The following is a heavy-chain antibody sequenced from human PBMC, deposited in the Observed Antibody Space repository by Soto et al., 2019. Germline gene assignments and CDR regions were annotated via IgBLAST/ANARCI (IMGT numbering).Heavy chain of an antibody. D-gene: IGHD6-6*01. CDR2: ISAYNGNT. J-gene: IGHJ4*02. Sequence: ASVKVSCKASGCTFTSYGISWVRQAPGQGLEWVGWISAYNGNTNYAQKLQGRVTMTTDTSTSTAYMELSGLRSDDTAVYYCARAPYSSSSFFFDYWAQGTPVTVS. V-gene: IGHV1-18*01. CDR1: GCTFTSYG. CDR3: ARAPYSSSSFFFDY.